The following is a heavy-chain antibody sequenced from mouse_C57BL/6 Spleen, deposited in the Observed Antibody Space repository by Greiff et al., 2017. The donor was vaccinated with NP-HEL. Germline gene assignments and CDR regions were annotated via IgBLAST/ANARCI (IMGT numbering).Heavy chain of an antibody. D-gene: IGHD1-1*01. Sequence: VQLQQSGAELARPGASVKLSCKASGYTFTSYGISWVKQRTGQGLEWIGEIYPRSGNTYYNEKFKGKATLTADKSSSTAYMELRSLTSEDSAVYFCARWHYGSSPYFDVWGTGTTVTVSS. CDR2: IYPRSGNT. J-gene: IGHJ1*03. CDR1: GYTFTSYG. CDR3: ARWHYGSSPYFDV. V-gene: IGHV1-81*01.